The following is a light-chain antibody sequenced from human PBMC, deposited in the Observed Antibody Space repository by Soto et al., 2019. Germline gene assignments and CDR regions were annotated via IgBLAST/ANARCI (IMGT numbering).Light chain of an antibody. CDR3: QQRNSYPRT. V-gene: IGKV1-9*01. J-gene: IGKJ2*01. CDR2: AAS. Sequence: DIQLTQSPSFLSASVGDRVTITCRASQGINIFLAWFQQKPGKAPNLLISAASTLQSGVPSRFSGSGSETEFTLTITSLQPEDSATYYCQQRNSYPRTFGQGTKVDSK. CDR1: QGINIF.